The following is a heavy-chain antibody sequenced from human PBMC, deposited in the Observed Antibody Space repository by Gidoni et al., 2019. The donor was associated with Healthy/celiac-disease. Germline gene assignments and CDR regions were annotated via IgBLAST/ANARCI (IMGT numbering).Heavy chain of an antibody. CDR1: GGTFSSYA. CDR3: ASWGDVDTAYGSGSYYHGFDY. Sequence: QVQLVQSGAEVKKPGSSVKVSCKASGGTFSSYAISWVRQAPGQGLEWMGRIIPILGIANYAQKFQGRVTITADKATSTAYMELSSLRSEDTAVYYCASWGDVDTAYGSGSYYHGFDYWGQGTLVTVSS. V-gene: IGHV1-69*04. D-gene: IGHD3-10*01. J-gene: IGHJ4*02. CDR2: IIPILGIA.